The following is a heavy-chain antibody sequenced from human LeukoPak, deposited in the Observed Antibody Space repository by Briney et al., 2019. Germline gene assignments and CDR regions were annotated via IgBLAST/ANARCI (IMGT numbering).Heavy chain of an antibody. J-gene: IGHJ4*02. V-gene: IGHV4-34*01. CDR2: INHSGST. D-gene: IGHD4-17*01. Sequence: SETLSLTCAAYGGSFSGYYWSWIRQPPGKGLEWIGEINHSGSTNYNPSLKSRVTISVDTSKNQFSLKLSSVTAADTAVYYCARAQGVTTTWGQGTLVTVSS. CDR1: GGSFSGYY. CDR3: ARAQGVTTT.